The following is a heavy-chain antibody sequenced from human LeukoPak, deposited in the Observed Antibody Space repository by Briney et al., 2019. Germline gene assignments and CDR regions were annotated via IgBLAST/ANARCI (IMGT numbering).Heavy chain of an antibody. Sequence: GASVKVSCKASGYTFTGYYMHWVRQAPGQGLEWMGWINPNNYGTNYAQKFQGRVTMTRDTSISTAYMELRSLRSDDTAVYYCARDHYAGFDSGSFDYWGQGTLVTVSS. CDR3: ARDHYAGFDSGSFDY. D-gene: IGHD6-19*01. CDR2: INPNNYGT. CDR1: GYTFTGYY. J-gene: IGHJ4*02. V-gene: IGHV1-2*02.